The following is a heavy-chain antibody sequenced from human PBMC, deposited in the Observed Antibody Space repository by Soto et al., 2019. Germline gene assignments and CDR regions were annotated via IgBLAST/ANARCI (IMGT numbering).Heavy chain of an antibody. D-gene: IGHD5-18*01. CDR3: ARDILRLCSYGTSYGMDV. Sequence: QVQLVESGGGVVQPGRSLRLSCAASGFTFSSYAMHWVRQAPGKGLEWVAVISYDGSNKYYADSVKGRFTISRGNAKNTQYLQMTSLRADETAVYYCARDILRLCSYGTSYGMDVWGQGTTVSVSS. V-gene: IGHV3-30-3*01. CDR2: ISYDGSNK. CDR1: GFTFSSYA. J-gene: IGHJ6*02.